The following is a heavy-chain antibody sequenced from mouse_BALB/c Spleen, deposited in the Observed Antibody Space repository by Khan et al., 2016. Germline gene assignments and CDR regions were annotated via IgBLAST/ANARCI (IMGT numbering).Heavy chain of an antibody. Sequence: VQLQQSGAELVKPGASVKLSCTAAGFNIKDTYMHWVKQRPEQGLEWIGRIDPANGNTKYDPKFQGKATITADTSSNTAYLQLSSLTSEDTAVYYCAGTYFDVWGAGTTVTVSS. D-gene: IGHD3-3*01. CDR2: IDPANGNT. CDR1: GFNIKDTY. V-gene: IGHV14-3*02. J-gene: IGHJ1*01. CDR3: AGTYFDV.